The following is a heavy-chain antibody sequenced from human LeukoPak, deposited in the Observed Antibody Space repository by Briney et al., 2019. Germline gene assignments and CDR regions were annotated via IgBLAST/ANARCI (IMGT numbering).Heavy chain of an antibody. CDR2: IIPFFGTA. V-gene: IGHV1-69*13. CDR3: ARAGPYYYDSSGPFDY. CDR1: GGTFSSYA. D-gene: IGHD3-22*01. J-gene: IGHJ4*02. Sequence: GASVKVSCKASGGTFSSYAISWVRQAPGQGLEWMGGIIPFFGTANYAQKFQGRVTISADESTSTAYMELSSLRSEDTAVYYCARAGPYYYDSSGPFDYWGQGTLVTVSS.